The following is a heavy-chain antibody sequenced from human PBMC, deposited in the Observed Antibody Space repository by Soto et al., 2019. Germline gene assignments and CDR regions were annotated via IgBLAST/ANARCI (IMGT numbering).Heavy chain of an antibody. CDR3: AREFPRGYYDFWSGYSDNWFDP. D-gene: IGHD3-3*01. CDR1: GGSISSGDYY. CDR2: IYYSGST. Sequence: VQLQESGPGLVKPSQTLSLTCTVSGGSISSGDYYWSWIRQPPGKGLEWIGYIYYSGSTYYNPSLKSRVTISVDTSKNQFSLKLSSVTAADTAVYYCAREFPRGYYDFWSGYSDNWFDPWGQGTLVTVSS. J-gene: IGHJ5*02. V-gene: IGHV4-30-4*01.